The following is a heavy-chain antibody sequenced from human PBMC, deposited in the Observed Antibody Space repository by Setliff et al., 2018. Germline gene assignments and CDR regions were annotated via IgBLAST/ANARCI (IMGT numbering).Heavy chain of an antibody. CDR1: GFTFGDYA. CDR2: IRSKAYGGTT. CDR3: TVAPGYCSGGSCSYYYYYGMDV. D-gene: IGHD2-15*01. J-gene: IGHJ6*02. Sequence: SLRLSCPASGFTFGDYAMSWVRQAPGKGLEWVGFIRSKAYGGTTEYAASVKGRFTISRDDSKSIAYLQMNSLKTEDTAVYYCTVAPGYCSGGSCSYYYYYGMDVWGQGTTVTVSS. V-gene: IGHV3-49*04.